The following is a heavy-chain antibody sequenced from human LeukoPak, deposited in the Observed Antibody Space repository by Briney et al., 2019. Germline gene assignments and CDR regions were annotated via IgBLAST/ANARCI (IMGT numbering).Heavy chain of an antibody. V-gene: IGHV3-74*01. CDR1: GFTFGTYW. CDR2: INSDGGTT. J-gene: IGHJ4*02. Sequence: GGSLRLSYGASGFTFGTYWMHWVRQAPGKGLVWVSGINSDGGTTTYADSVKGRFTISRDNAKNTLYLQMNSLRVDDTAVYYCVKGLYTIDYWGQGTLVTVSS. D-gene: IGHD2-2*02. CDR3: VKGLYTIDY.